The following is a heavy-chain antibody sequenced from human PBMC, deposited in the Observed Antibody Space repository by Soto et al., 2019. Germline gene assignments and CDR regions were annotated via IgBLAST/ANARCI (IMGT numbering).Heavy chain of an antibody. V-gene: IGHV3-11*01. CDR1: GFTFGDYY. D-gene: IGHD5-12*01. CDR2: ISSSGSST. Sequence: GGSLRLSCAASGFTFGDYYMSWIRQAPGKGLEWVSYISSSGSSTYYVDSVKSRLTITKDTSKNQVVLTMTNMDPVDTATYYCAHRPGYSGYGGYFDYWGQGTLVTVSS. CDR3: AHRPGYSGYGGYFDY. J-gene: IGHJ4*02.